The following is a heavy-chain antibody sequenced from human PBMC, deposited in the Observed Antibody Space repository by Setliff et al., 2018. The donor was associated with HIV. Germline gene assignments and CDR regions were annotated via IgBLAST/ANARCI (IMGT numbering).Heavy chain of an antibody. Sequence: PSETLSLTCGVSGYSLTSGYYWGWIRQPPGKGLEWIGSIHDSGRTYYNPSLKSRVTMSVDTSKNQFSLKLKSVTAADTAVYYCAREDTTGYYSLSAFDIWGQGTLVTVSS. D-gene: IGHD3-22*01. CDR2: IHDSGRT. CDR1: GYSLTSGYY. CDR3: AREDTTGYYSLSAFDI. J-gene: IGHJ3*02. V-gene: IGHV4-38-2*02.